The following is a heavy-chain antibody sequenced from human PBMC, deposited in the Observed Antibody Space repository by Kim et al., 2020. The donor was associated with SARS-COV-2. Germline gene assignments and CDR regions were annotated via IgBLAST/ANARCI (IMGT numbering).Heavy chain of an antibody. CDR3: TLRDY. V-gene: IGHV3-15*01. J-gene: IGHJ4*02. Sequence: KTDGGTTDYVTPVKGRFTNSRDDSKNTLYLKMNSLKTEDTAVYYCTLRDYWGQGTLVTVSS. CDR2: KTDGGTT.